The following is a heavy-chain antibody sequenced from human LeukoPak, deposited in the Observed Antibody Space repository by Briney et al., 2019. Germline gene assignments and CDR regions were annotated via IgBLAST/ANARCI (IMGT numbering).Heavy chain of an antibody. D-gene: IGHD3-9*01. Sequence: PGGSLRLSCAASGFTFSDYYMSWIRQAPGKGLEWVSYISSSGSTIYYADSVKGRFTISRDNAKNSLYLQMNSLRAEDTAVYYCARVCADYDILTGYPAYYFDYWGQGTLVTVSS. CDR1: GFTFSDYY. V-gene: IGHV3-11*04. J-gene: IGHJ4*02. CDR2: ISSSGSTI. CDR3: ARVCADYDILTGYPAYYFDY.